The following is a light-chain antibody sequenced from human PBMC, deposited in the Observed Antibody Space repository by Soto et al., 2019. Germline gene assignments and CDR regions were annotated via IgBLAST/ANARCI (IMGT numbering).Light chain of an antibody. CDR1: QTISSW. V-gene: IGKV1-5*01. J-gene: IGKJ1*01. CDR3: QQYGSSGT. Sequence: DIKMTQSPSTLSGSVGDRVTITCRASQTISSWLAWYQQKPGKAPKLLIYAASTLQSGVPSRFSGSGSGTDFTLTISRLEPEDFAVYYCQQYGSSGTFGQGTKVDIK. CDR2: AAS.